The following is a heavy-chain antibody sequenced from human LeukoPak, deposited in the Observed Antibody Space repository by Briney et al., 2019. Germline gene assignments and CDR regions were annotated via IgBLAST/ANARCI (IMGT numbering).Heavy chain of an antibody. V-gene: IGHV4-39*01. CDR1: GGSLSSSGYY. J-gene: IGHJ4*02. CDR2: IYYSGRT. CDR3: ARHREGPTYYFDY. Sequence: PSETLSLTCTVSGGSLSSSGYYRGWIRQPPGKGLEWIGIIYYSGRTYYDPSLKSRVTISLDTSKNQFSLELSSVTAADTAVYYCARHREGPTYYFDYWGQGTLVNVSS. D-gene: IGHD1-26*01.